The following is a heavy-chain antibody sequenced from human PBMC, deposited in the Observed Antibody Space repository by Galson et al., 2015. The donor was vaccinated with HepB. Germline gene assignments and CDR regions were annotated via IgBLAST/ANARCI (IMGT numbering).Heavy chain of an antibody. CDR2: IYSGGNT. CDR3: ARGLVSSGYYGDY. D-gene: IGHD3-22*01. V-gene: IGHV3-53*01. J-gene: IGHJ4*02. Sequence: SLRLSCAVSGFSVSSNYMTWVRQAPGKGLECVAHIYSGGNTYYADSVKGRFTVSRDNSKNTLYLQMSSLRAEDAAVYYCARGLVSSGYYGDYWGQGTLVTVSS. CDR1: GFSVSSNY.